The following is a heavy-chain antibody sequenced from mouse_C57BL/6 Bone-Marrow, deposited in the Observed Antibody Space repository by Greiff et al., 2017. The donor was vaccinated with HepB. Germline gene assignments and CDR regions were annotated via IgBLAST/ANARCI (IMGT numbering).Heavy chain of an antibody. CDR2: ISSGGDYI. CDR3: TRGGYYSNSFAY. Sequence: EVQRVESGEGLVKPGGSLKLSCAASGFTFSSYAMSWVRQTPEKRLEWVAYISSGGDYIYYADTVKGRFTISRDNARNTLYLQMSSLKSEDTAMYYCTRGGYYSNSFAYWGQGTLVTVSA. J-gene: IGHJ3*01. CDR1: GFTFSSYA. V-gene: IGHV5-9-1*02. D-gene: IGHD2-5*01.